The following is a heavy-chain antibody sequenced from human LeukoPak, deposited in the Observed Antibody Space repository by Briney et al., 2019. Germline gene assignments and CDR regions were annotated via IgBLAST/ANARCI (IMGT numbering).Heavy chain of an antibody. Sequence: PGGSLRLSCAASGFTFSNYAMSWVRQAPGKGLEWVSTVSGSASNTYYADSVKGRFTISRDNSKTTLYLQMYSLRADDTAVYYCAKGFQTYGELSFDVWGQGTLVAVSS. CDR2: VSGSASNT. CDR3: AKGFQTYGELSFDV. V-gene: IGHV3-23*01. CDR1: GFTFSNYA. D-gene: IGHD4-17*01. J-gene: IGHJ4*02.